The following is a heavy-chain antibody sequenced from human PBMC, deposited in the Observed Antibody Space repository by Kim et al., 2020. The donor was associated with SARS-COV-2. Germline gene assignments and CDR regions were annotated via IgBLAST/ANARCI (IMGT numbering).Heavy chain of an antibody. CDR1: GFTFSSFA. V-gene: IGHV3-23*01. CDR2: IVGSGAYS. CDR3: AKAGRDIDY. Sequence: GGSLRLSCAASGFTFSSFAMSWVRQAPGKGLEWVSVIVGSGAYSYYADSVKGRFTISRDNSKNTLYLQLNSLRAEDTAIYYCAKAGRDIDYWGQGTLVT. J-gene: IGHJ4*02.